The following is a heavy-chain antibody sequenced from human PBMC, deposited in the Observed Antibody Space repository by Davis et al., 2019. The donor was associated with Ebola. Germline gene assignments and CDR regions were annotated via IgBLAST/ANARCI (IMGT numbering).Heavy chain of an antibody. CDR2: IHYRATTGYTT. CDR1: TGPISDYY. CDR3: AGASRITMMS. V-gene: IGHV4-4*09. J-gene: IGHJ5*02. Sequence: MPSETLSLTCTVSTGPISDYYWSWIRQSPGKGLEWIGYIHYRATTGYTTNYNPSLKSRVFMSLDMSKMQFSLNLMSVTAADTAVYYCAGASRITMMSWGQGTLVTVSS. D-gene: IGHD3-22*01.